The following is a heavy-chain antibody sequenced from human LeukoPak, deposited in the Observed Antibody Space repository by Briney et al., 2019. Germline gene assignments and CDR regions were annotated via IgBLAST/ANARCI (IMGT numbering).Heavy chain of an antibody. J-gene: IGHJ4*02. CDR1: GYTFTGYY. D-gene: IGHD4-23*01. CDR3: ARDPFVGGTTGVFDY. Sequence: ASVKVSCKASGYTFTGYYMHWVRQAPGQGLEWMGWISAYNGNTNYAQKLQGRVTMTTDTSTSTAYMELRSLRSDDTAVYYCARDPFVGGTTGVFDYWGQGTLVTVSS. V-gene: IGHV1-18*04. CDR2: ISAYNGNT.